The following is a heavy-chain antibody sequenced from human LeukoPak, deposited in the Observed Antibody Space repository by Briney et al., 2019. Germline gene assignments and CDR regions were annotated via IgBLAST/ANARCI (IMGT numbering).Heavy chain of an antibody. D-gene: IGHD1-1*01. CDR3: AKVFPHQTSFDY. J-gene: IGHJ4*02. V-gene: IGHV3-23*01. CDR2: ISGSGGST. Sequence: GGSLRLSCAASGFTFSSYAVSWVRQAPGKGLEWVSSISGSGGSTYSADSVKGRFTISRDNSKNTLYLQMNSLRAEDTALYYCAKVFPHQTSFDYWGQGTLVTVSS. CDR1: GFTFSSYA.